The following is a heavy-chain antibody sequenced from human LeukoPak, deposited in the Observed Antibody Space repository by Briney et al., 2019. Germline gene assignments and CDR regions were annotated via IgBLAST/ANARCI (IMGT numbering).Heavy chain of an antibody. CDR2: ISHDGSNK. D-gene: IGHD5-24*01. V-gene: IGHV3-30*01. J-gene: IGHJ5*02. CDR1: GFTFSSYA. CDR3: ARDLSGDSYTDH. Sequence: GGSLRLSCAASGFTFSSYAMHWVRQAPGKGLEWVAVISHDGSNKYYADSVKDRFTTSRDNSKNTLYLQMNSLRPEDTAVYYCARDLSGDSYTDHWGQGTLVTVS.